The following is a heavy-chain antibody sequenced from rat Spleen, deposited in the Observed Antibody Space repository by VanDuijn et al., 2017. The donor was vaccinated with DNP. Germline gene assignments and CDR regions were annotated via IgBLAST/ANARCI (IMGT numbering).Heavy chain of an antibody. CDR3: TTDFERGY. Sequence: EVQLVESGGGLVQPGRSLKLSCAASGFTFNKYGMAWVRQAPTKGLEWVASISTVGDNAYYRDSVRGRFTISRDNAKSTLYLQMDSLRSEDTATYYCTTDFERGYWGQGVMVTVSS. D-gene: IGHD1-11*01. CDR2: ISTVGDNA. CDR1: GFTFNKYG. J-gene: IGHJ2*01. V-gene: IGHV5-27*01.